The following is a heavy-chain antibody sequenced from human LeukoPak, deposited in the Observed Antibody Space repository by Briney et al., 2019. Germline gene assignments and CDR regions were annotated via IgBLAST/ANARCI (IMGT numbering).Heavy chain of an antibody. D-gene: IGHD3-10*01. J-gene: IGHJ4*02. CDR3: ARDKSDSGSYYKY. CDR1: GFTFSSHA. Sequence: GGSLRLSCAASGFTFSSHAMSWVRQAPGKGLEWVSAISGSGGSTCYADSVKGRFTISRDNSKNTLYLQMNSLRAEDTAVYYCARDKSDSGSYYKYWGQGTLVTVSS. V-gene: IGHV3-23*01. CDR2: ISGSGGST.